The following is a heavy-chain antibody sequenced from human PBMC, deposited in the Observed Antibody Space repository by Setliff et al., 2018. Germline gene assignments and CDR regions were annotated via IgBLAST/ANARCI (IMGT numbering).Heavy chain of an antibody. CDR1: GFTFSSYW. CDR3: ARSLPFASVAGTGCDY. V-gene: IGHV3-7*01. J-gene: IGHJ4*02. D-gene: IGHD6-19*01. Sequence: GGSLRLSCAASGFTFSSYWMSWVCQAPGKGPEWVANIKQDGSEKYYVDSVKGRLTIARDNAKNSLFLQMNSLRAEDTAVYYCARSLPFASVAGTGCDYWGQGTLVTVSS. CDR2: IKQDGSEK.